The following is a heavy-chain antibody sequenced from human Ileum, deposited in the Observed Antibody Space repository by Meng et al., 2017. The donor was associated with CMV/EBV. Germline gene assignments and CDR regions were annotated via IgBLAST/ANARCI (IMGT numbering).Heavy chain of an antibody. Sequence: SQTLSLTCAISGDNVSSNSAAWNWIRQSPSRGLEWLGRTYYRSKWYSDYAGSVQSRVIVNPDTSKNQFSLQLNSVTPEDTAVYYCARVRDPLVTPLNAFDIWGQGTRVTVSS. CDR3: ARVRDPLVTPLNAFDI. CDR2: TYYRSKWYS. V-gene: IGHV6-1*01. CDR1: GDNVSSNSAA. J-gene: IGHJ3*02. D-gene: IGHD4-23*01.